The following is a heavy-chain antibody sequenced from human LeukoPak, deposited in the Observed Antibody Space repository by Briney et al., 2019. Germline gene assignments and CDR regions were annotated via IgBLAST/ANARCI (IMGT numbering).Heavy chain of an antibody. Sequence: SETLSLTCAVSGVSINTYYWSWIRQTPGKGLEWVGFLYYTGRTNYNPSLRSRVTMSVDTSKGQFSLKLTSVTAADTALYYCERGANRLDFWGRGTLVTVSS. CDR2: LYYTGRT. CDR3: ERGANRLDF. D-gene: IGHD1-14*01. V-gene: IGHV4-59*12. CDR1: GVSINTYY. J-gene: IGHJ4*02.